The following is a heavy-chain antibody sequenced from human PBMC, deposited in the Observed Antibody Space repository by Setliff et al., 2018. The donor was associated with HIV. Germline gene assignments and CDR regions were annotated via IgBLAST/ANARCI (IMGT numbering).Heavy chain of an antibody. CDR3: VRGVQSPPHYSYYYMDV. CDR2: INPKSGGT. V-gene: IGHV1-2*04. Sequence: ASVKVSCKTSGYNFSDYYLHWVRQAPGQGLEWMGWINPKSGGTKYAQKFQGWVTMTRDTSISTVYMELSRLRSDDTAVYYCVRGVQSPPHYSYYYMDVWGEGTMVTVSS. J-gene: IGHJ6*03. D-gene: IGHD3-3*01. CDR1: GYNFSDYY.